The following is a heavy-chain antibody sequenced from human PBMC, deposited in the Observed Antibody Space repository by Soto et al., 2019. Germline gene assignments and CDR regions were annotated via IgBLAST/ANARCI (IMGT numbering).Heavy chain of an antibody. J-gene: IGHJ6*02. D-gene: IGHD3-9*01. CDR3: AKALDRGGTTISAKYGLDV. CDR1: GFTFSHYG. V-gene: IGHV3-30*18. Sequence: QVQLVESGGGVIQPGRSLRLSCAASGFTFSHYGMHWVRQAPGKGLEWVAVISLDGSNKYSADSVKGRFTTSRDNSKNTVYLHMNSLRAEDTAVYYCAKALDRGGTTISAKYGLDVWGQGTTVTVSS. CDR2: ISLDGSNK.